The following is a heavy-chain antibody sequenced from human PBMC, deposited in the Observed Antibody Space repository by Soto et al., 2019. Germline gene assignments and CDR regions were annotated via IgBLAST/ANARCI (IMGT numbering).Heavy chain of an antibody. Sequence: QVQLVQSGAEVKKPGSSVKVSCKDSGGTFSTYSMFWVRHAPGQGLEWMGRIIPMLGVRNYAPRFQDRVTITADKSTATVHMELGSLRSEDTALYYCTIGSWSGEVFDIWGQGTMVTGSS. CDR1: GGTFSTYS. CDR2: IIPMLGVR. D-gene: IGHD2-21*01. CDR3: TIGSWSGEVFDI. J-gene: IGHJ3*02. V-gene: IGHV1-69*02.